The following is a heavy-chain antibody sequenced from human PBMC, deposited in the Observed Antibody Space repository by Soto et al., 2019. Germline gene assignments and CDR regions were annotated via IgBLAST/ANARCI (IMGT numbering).Heavy chain of an antibody. J-gene: IGHJ4*02. D-gene: IGHD6-19*01. CDR3: ARTNSSGFYFDY. Sequence: PGGSLRLSCAASGFTFSSYGMHWVRQAPGKGLEWVAVIWYDGSNKYYADSVKGRFTISRDNSKNTLYLQMSSLRAEDTAVYYCARTNSSGFYFDYWGQGTLVTVSS. V-gene: IGHV3-33*01. CDR2: IWYDGSNK. CDR1: GFTFSSYG.